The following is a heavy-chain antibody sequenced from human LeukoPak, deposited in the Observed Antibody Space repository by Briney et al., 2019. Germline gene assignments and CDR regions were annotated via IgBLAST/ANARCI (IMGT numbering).Heavy chain of an antibody. J-gene: IGHJ3*02. V-gene: IGHV4-59*01. D-gene: IGHD6-19*01. Sequence: SETLSLTCTVSGGSISSYYWSWIRQPPGKGLEWTGYIYYSGSTNYNPSLKSRVTISVDTSKNQFSLKLSSVTAADTAVYYCATYTSSGWVGDAFDIWGQGTMVTVSS. CDR3: ATYTSSGWVGDAFDI. CDR1: GGSISSYY. CDR2: IYYSGST.